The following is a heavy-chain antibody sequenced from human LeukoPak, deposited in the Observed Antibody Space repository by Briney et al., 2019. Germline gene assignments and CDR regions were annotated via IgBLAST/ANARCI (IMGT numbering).Heavy chain of an antibody. V-gene: IGHV4-59*01. D-gene: IGHD2-2*01. Sequence: SETLSLTCTVSGDSISNYFWSWIRQPPRKGLEWMAYVHYSGSTNYNPSLKSRVTISVDTSENQFSLKVNSVTAADTAVYYCARDLSCSSTSCYVIGWFDPWGQGTLVTVSS. J-gene: IGHJ5*02. CDR2: VHYSGST. CDR1: GDSISNYF. CDR3: ARDLSCSSTSCYVIGWFDP.